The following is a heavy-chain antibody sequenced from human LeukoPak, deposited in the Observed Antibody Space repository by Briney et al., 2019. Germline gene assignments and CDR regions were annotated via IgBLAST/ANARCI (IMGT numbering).Heavy chain of an antibody. CDR3: ARQGAFNY. D-gene: IGHD3-16*01. V-gene: IGHV4-39*01. Sequence: GSLRLSCAASGFTFSSYAMSWVRQPPGKGLEWIGSIYYSGSTYYNPSLKSRVTISVDTSKNQFSLKLSSVTAADTAVYYCARQGAFNYWGQGTLVTVSS. CDR1: GFTFSSYA. J-gene: IGHJ4*02. CDR2: IYYSGST.